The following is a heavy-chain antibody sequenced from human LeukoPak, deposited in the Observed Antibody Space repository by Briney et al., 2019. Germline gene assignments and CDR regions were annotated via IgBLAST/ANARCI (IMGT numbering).Heavy chain of an antibody. J-gene: IGHJ3*02. CDR2: IYYSGST. D-gene: IGHD2-8*01. Sequence: PSETLSLTCTVSGGSISSYYWSWIRQSPGKGLEWIGYIYYSGSTNYNPSLKSRVTISVDTSKNQFSLKLSSVTAADTAVYYCARHAYCTNGVCYVRAFDIWGQGTMVTVSS. V-gene: IGHV4-59*08. CDR1: GGSISSYY. CDR3: ARHAYCTNGVCYVRAFDI.